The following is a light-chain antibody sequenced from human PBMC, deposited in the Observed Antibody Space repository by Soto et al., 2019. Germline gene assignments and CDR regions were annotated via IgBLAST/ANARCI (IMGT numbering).Light chain of an antibody. CDR1: QSVSIN. Sequence: EVVMTQSPATLSVSPGERATLSCRASQSVSINLAWYQQKPGQAPRLLIHGASTRAIGIPARFSGSGSGTEFTLTISSLQSEDFAVYYCQQRSNWPPKYTFGQGTKVDIK. CDR2: GAS. CDR3: QQRSNWPPKYT. J-gene: IGKJ2*01. V-gene: IGKV3-15*01.